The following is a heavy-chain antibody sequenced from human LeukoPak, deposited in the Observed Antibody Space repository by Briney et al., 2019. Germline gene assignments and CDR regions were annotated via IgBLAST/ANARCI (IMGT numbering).Heavy chain of an antibody. D-gene: IGHD3-22*01. J-gene: IGHJ4*02. CDR3: ARPHGYDSSGFDQYYFDY. V-gene: IGHV1-18*01. CDR1: GYTFTSYG. CDR2: ISAYNGNT. Sequence: ASVKVSCKASGYTFTSYGISWVRQAPGQGLEWMGWISAYNGNTNYAQKLQGRVTMTTDTSTSTAYMELRSLRSDDTAVYYCARPHGYDSSGFDQYYFDYWGQGTLVTVSS.